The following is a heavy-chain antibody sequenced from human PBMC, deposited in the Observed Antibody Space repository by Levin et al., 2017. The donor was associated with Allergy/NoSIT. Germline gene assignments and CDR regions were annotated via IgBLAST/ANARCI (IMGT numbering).Heavy chain of an antibody. CDR2: TYYRSKWYN. CDR3: ARGHYDILTGSVQKAFDI. D-gene: IGHD3-9*01. J-gene: IGHJ3*02. V-gene: IGHV6-1*01. CDR1: GDSVSSNSAA. Sequence: SETLSLTCAISGDSVSSNSAAWNWIRQSPSRGLEWLGRTYYRSKWYNDYAVSVKSRITINPDTSKNQFSLQLNSVTPEDTAVYYCARGHYDILTGSVQKAFDIWGQGTMVTVSS.